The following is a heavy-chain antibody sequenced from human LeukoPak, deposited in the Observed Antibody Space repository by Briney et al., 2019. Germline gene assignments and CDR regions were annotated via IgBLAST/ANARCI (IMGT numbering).Heavy chain of an antibody. Sequence: PSETLSLTCTVSGGSISSSSYYWGWIRQPPGKGLEWIGSIYYSGSTYYNPSLQSRVTISVDTSKNQFSLKLSSVTAADTAVYYCARRGWIQPFQHWGQGTLVTVSS. CDR2: IYYSGST. D-gene: IGHD5-18*01. V-gene: IGHV4-39*01. CDR3: ARRGWIQPFQH. CDR1: GGSISSSSYY. J-gene: IGHJ1*01.